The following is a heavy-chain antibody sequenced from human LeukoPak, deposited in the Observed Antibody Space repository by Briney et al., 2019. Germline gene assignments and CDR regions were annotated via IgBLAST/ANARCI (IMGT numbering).Heavy chain of an antibody. Sequence: SETLSLTCTVSGGSISTGSYYWGWIRQPPGKGLEWIGEINHSGSTNYNPSLKSRVTISVDTSKNQSSLKLSSVTAADTAVYYCARRYYRYFAYWGQGTLVTVSS. V-gene: IGHV4-39*07. CDR2: INHSGST. CDR1: GGSISTGSYY. D-gene: IGHD3-22*01. CDR3: ARRYYRYFAY. J-gene: IGHJ4*02.